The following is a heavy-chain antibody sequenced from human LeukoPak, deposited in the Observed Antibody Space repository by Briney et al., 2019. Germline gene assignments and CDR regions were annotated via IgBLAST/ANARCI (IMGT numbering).Heavy chain of an antibody. J-gene: IGHJ4*02. V-gene: IGHV3-23*01. CDR1: GFTFSSYA. Sequence: GGYLRLSCAASGFTFSSYAMSWVRQAPGKGLEWVSAISGSGGNTYYADSVKGRFTISRDKSKNTLFLQMNSLRAEDTAVYYCAKMSYGVYSDVDFWGQGTLVTVSS. CDR2: ISGSGGNT. CDR3: AKMSYGVYSDVDF. D-gene: IGHD2-8*01.